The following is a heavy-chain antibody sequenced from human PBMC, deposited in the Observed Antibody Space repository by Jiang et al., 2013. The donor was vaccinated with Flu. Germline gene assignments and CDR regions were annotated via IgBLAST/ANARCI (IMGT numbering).Heavy chain of an antibody. J-gene: IGHJ4*02. CDR1: GGSINSGAYY. Sequence: PGLVKPSQTLSLTCSVSGGSINSGAYYWSWIRQPPGKGLEWIGYIYYTGSTYYNPSLKSRISISVDTSKNQFSLNLSSVTAADTAVYYCARLVPYDYGDPSPYYFDYWGQGTLVTVSS. CDR3: ARLVPYDYGDPSPYYFDY. D-gene: IGHD4-17*01. V-gene: IGHV4-30-4*01. CDR2: IYYTGST.